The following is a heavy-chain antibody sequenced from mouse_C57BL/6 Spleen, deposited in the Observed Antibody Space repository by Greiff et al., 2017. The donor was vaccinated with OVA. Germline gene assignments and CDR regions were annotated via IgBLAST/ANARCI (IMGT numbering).Heavy chain of an antibody. CDR3: TSNYDYGLAY. V-gene: IGHV1-15*01. CDR2: IDPETGGT. J-gene: IGHJ3*01. CDR1: GYTFTDYE. D-gene: IGHD2-4*01. Sequence: QVQLQQSGAELVRPGASVTLSCKASGYTFTDYEMHWVKQTPVHGLEWIGAIDPETGGTAYNQKFKGKAILTADKSSSTAYMALRSLTSEDSAVYYCTSNYDYGLAYWGQGTLVTVSA.